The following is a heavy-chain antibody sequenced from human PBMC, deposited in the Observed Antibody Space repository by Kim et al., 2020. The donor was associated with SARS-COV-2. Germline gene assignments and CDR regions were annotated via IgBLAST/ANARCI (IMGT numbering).Heavy chain of an antibody. CDR2: IKQDGSEK. CDR1: GFTFSSYW. V-gene: IGHV3-7*03. D-gene: IGHD3-10*01. J-gene: IGHJ6*02. Sequence: GGSLRLSCAASGFTFSSYWMSWVRQAPGKGLEWVANIKQDGSEKYYVDSVKGRFTISRDNAKNSLYLQMNSLRAEDTAVYYCARQIPYYYGSRSYYKPIAYYYYGMDVWGQGTTVTVSS. CDR3: ARQIPYYYGSRSYYKPIAYYYYGMDV.